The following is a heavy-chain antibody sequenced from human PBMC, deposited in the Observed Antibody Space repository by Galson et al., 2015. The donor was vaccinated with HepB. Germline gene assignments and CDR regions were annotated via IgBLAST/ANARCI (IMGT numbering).Heavy chain of an antibody. CDR2: ISGSGDTT. CDR1: GFTFSSHA. Sequence: SLRPSCAAAGFTFSSHAMSWVRQAPGKGLEWGSGISGSGDTTNYGGSVEGRFPNSRDNSKNKLYMQINSLTAEDTAVYYCAKRISITFFGPGKNYMDVWGKGTTVTVSS. CDR3: AKRISITFFGPGKNYMDV. V-gene: IGHV3-23*01. D-gene: IGHD3-3*01. J-gene: IGHJ6*03.